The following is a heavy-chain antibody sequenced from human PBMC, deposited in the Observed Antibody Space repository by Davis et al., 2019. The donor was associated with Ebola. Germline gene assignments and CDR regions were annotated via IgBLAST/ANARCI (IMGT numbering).Heavy chain of an antibody. D-gene: IGHD6-13*01. J-gene: IGHJ4*02. CDR2: IYYSGST. Sequence: SETLSLTCTVSGGSTSSYYWSWIPQPPGQGLEWIGYIYYSGSTNYNPSLKSRVTISVDTSKNQFSLKLSSVTAADTGVYYCARESIAAAGTSSFDYWGQGTLVTVSS. CDR3: ARESIAAAGTSSFDY. V-gene: IGHV4-59*01. CDR1: GGSTSSYY.